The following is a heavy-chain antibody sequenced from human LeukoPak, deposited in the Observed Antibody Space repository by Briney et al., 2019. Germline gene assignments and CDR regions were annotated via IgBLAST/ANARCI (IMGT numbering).Heavy chain of an antibody. CDR1: GDSINSYY. CDR2: IYYSGST. V-gene: IGHV4-59*01. J-gene: IGHJ6*03. CDR3: ARETSQKGAHYMDV. D-gene: IGHD3-16*01. Sequence: PSETLSLTCSVSGDSINSYYWTWVRQPAGEGLEWIGYIYYSGSTNYNPSLKSRVTISVHTSKNQFSLKLSSVTAADTAVYYCARETSQKGAHYMDVWGKGTTVTISS.